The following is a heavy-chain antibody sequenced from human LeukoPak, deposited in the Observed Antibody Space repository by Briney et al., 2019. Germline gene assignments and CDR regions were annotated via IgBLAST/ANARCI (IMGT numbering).Heavy chain of an antibody. D-gene: IGHD1-26*01. CDR3: AKDLEKELPDY. CDR1: GFTFSSYG. J-gene: IGHJ4*02. Sequence: PGGSLRLSCAASGFTFSSYGMHWVRQAPGKGLEWVAVISYYGSNKYYADSVKGRFTISRDNSKNTLYLQMNSLRVEDTAVYYCAKDLEKELPDYWGQGTLVTVSS. V-gene: IGHV3-30*18. CDR2: ISYYGSNK.